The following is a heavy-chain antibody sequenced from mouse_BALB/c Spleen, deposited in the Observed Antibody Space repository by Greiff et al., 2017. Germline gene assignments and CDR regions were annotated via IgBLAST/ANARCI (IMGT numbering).Heavy chain of an antibody. V-gene: IGHV3-2*02. D-gene: IGHD2-4*01. CDR1: GYSITSDYA. Sequence: DVQLQESGPGLVKPSQSLSLTCTVTGYSITSDYAWNWIRQFPGNKLEWMGYISYSGSTSYNPSLKSRISITRDTSKNQFFLQLNSVTTEDTATYYCAVSTMIRNWFAYWGQGTLVTVSA. CDR3: AVSTMIRNWFAY. J-gene: IGHJ3*01. CDR2: ISYSGST.